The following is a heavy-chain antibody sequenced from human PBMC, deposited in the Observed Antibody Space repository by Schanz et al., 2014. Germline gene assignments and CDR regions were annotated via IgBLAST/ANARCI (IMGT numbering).Heavy chain of an antibody. D-gene: IGHD6-19*01. CDR3: AIIGVMVAVAGTRADY. V-gene: IGHV3-48*01. CDR1: GFDFNSYS. Sequence: EVRLVESGGGLVQPGGSLRLSCEASGFDFNSYSMNWVRQVPGKGLEWLSYIATSSSTRHYADSVKGRVTISRDNAKNSVSLQMRRLRVEDTAVYYCAIIGVMVAVAGTRADYWGQGTLVTVSS. J-gene: IGHJ4*02. CDR2: IATSSSTR.